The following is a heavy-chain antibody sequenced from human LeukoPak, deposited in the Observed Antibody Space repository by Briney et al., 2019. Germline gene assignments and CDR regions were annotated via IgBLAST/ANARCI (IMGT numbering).Heavy chain of an antibody. CDR1: GGSIGSSSYY. CDR3: ARDGDGYCSSTSCYAPDHYYYYMDV. V-gene: IGHV4-39*07. Sequence: PSETLSLTCTVSGGSIGSSSYYWGWIRQPPGKGLEWIGNIYYSGSTYYNPSLKSRVTISVDTSKNQFSLKLSSVTAADTAVYYCARDGDGYCSSTSCYAPDHYYYYMDVWGKGTTVTVSS. J-gene: IGHJ6*03. CDR2: IYYSGST. D-gene: IGHD2-2*03.